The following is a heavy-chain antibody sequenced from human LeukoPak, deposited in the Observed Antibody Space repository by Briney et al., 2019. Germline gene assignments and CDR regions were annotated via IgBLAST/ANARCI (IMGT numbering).Heavy chain of an antibody. CDR2: IRYDGSEE. CDR3: AKGYTYTFDYFDS. Sequence: GGALRLSLAASGNTLSSYCLHWGRPAPGKGVNWVAFIRYDGSEEYYADSVKGRFTISRDNSKKTLYLQMNSLRAEDTAVYYCAKGYTYTFDYFDSWGQGTLVTVSS. CDR1: GNTLSSYC. V-gene: IGHV3-30*02. J-gene: IGHJ4*02. D-gene: IGHD5-18*01.